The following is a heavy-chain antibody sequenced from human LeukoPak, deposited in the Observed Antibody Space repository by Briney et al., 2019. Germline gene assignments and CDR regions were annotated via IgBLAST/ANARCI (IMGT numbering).Heavy chain of an antibody. J-gene: IGHJ4*02. CDR3: ARGIFGVCNTRLPFDY. V-gene: IGHV1-2*02. CDR2: MNPNSGGT. D-gene: IGHD3-3*02. CDR1: GYTFTGYY. Sequence: ASVKVSCKASGYTFTGYYMHWVRQAPGQGLEWMGWMNPNSGGTNYAQKFQGRVTMTRDTSISIVYMELSRLRSDDTAVYYCARGIFGVCNTRLPFDYWGQGTLVTVSS.